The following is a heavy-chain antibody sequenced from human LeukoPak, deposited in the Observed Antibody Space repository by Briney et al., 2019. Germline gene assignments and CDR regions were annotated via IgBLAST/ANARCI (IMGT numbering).Heavy chain of an antibody. CDR3: ARGIRQYAKSYFDY. Sequence: GGSLRLSCAASGFTFSDHYMSWIRQAPGKGLEWLSYISSSGTTIYYTDSVKGRFTISRDNAKNSLYLQINSLRAEDTAVYYCARGIRQYAKSYFDYWGQGTLVTVSS. D-gene: IGHD4-11*01. J-gene: IGHJ4*02. V-gene: IGHV3-11*01. CDR1: GFTFSDHY. CDR2: ISSSGTTI.